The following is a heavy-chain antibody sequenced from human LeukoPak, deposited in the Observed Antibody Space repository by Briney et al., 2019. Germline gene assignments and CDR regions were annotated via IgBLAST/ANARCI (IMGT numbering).Heavy chain of an antibody. J-gene: IGHJ4*02. CDR2: IYHSGST. CDR1: DGSISSRSVY. CDR3: ASLKSDSGAYYFDY. Sequence: SETLSLTCSVADGSISSRSVYWGWIRQSPGKGLEWIGYIYHSGSTHYSPSLKSRVTMSVDTSKNQFSLRLNSVTAADTAVYYCASLKSDSGAYYFDYWGQGTLVTVSS. V-gene: IGHV4-39*07. D-gene: IGHD2-21*01.